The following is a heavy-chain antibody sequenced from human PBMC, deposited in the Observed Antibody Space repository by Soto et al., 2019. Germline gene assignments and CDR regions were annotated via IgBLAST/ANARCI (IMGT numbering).Heavy chain of an antibody. Sequence: EVQVVESGGGLVQPGGSLRLSCVASGFTSRNYWMNWVRQAPGKGLEWVANIKQDGSEKNYVDSVKGRFTISRDNAKNSLYLQMNSLRAEDTAVYYCAGSTSSWGVWGKGTTVTVSS. CDR3: AGSTSSWGV. V-gene: IGHV3-7*01. J-gene: IGHJ6*04. D-gene: IGHD6-13*01. CDR2: IKQDGSEK. CDR1: GFTSRNYW.